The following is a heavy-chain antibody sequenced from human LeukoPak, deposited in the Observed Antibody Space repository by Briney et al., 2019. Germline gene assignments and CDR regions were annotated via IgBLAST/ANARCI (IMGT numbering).Heavy chain of an antibody. CDR3: ARDQAPDRVFDY. CDR2: INPSGGST. CDR1: GYTFTSYY. Sequence: ASVKVSCKASGYTFTSYYMHWVRQAPGQGLEWMGIINPSGGSTSYAQKFQGRVTMTRDMSTSTVYMELSSLRSEDTAVYYCARDQAPDRVFDYWGQGTLVTVSS. J-gene: IGHJ4*02. D-gene: IGHD3-22*01. V-gene: IGHV1-46*01.